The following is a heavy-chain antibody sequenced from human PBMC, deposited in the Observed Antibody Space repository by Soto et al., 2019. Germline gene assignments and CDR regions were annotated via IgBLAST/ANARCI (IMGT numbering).Heavy chain of an antibody. V-gene: IGHV3-23*01. J-gene: IGHJ4*02. CDR1: GFTFSSYA. CDR2: ISGTGGST. Sequence: EVQLLESGGGLVQPGGSLRLSCAASGFTFSSYAMSWVRQAPGKGLEWVSTISGTGGSTYYADSVKGRFTISRDNSKNTLYLQMNSLRAEDTAVYFCAKTQGLWVLGAVEYWGQGTLVTACS. D-gene: IGHD2-21*01. CDR3: AKTQGLWVLGAVEY.